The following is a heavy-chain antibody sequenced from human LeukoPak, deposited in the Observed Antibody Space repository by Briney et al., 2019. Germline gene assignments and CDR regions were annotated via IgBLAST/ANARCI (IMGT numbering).Heavy chain of an antibody. CDR2: IYYSGST. CDR3: ARTYYDYVWGSYPTVDNWFDP. V-gene: IGHV4-59*12. CDR1: GGSISSYY. J-gene: IGHJ5*02. D-gene: IGHD3-16*02. Sequence: PSETLSLTCTVSGGSISSYYWSWIRQPPGKGLEWIGYIYYSGSTNYNPSLKSRVTISVDTSKNQFSLKLSSVTAADTAVYYCARTYYDYVWGSYPTVDNWFDPWGQGTLVTVSS.